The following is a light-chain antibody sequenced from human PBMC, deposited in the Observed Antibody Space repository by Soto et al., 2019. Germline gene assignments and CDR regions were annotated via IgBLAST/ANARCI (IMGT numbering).Light chain of an antibody. J-gene: IGKJ2*02. CDR3: QQYGGSPLCT. V-gene: IGKV3-20*01. CDR1: QSVSSSS. Sequence: EIVLTQSPGTLSLSPGEGATLSCRASQSVSSSSLAWYQQKPGQAPRLLIYGASSRATGIPDRFSGSGSGTDFTLTISRLEPEDFAVYYCQQYGGSPLCTFGQGTKLEIK. CDR2: GAS.